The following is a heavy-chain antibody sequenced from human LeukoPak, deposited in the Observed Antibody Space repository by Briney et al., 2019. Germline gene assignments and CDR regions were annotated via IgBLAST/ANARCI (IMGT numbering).Heavy chain of an antibody. V-gene: IGHV4-59*08. CDR3: GRHKAEVGVDY. CDR2: ISDSGST. J-gene: IGHJ4*02. Sequence: SETLSLTCTISGGSISTYSWNWIRQPPGKGLEWIGYISDSGSTNYNPSLKSRVTILVDTSKNQFSLKLSSVTAADTAVYYCGRHKAEVGVDYWGQGTLVIVSS. CDR1: GGSISTYS. D-gene: IGHD3-16*01.